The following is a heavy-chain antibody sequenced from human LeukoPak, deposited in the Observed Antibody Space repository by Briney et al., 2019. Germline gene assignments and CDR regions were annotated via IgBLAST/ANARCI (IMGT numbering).Heavy chain of an antibody. CDR1: GYTFSNYY. CDR3: ARAGYSSGSRIYYYYYMDV. CDR2: INPNSGGT. Sequence: GASVKVSCKASGYTFSNYYLHWVRQAPGQGLEWMGWINPNSGGTNYAQKFQGRVTMTRDTSISTAYMELSRLRSDDTAVYYCARAGYSSGSRIYYYYYMDVWGKGTTVTVSS. D-gene: IGHD6-19*01. V-gene: IGHV1-2*02. J-gene: IGHJ6*03.